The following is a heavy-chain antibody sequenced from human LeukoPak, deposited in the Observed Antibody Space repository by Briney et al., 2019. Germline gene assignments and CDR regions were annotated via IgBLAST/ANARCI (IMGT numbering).Heavy chain of an antibody. Sequence: PGGSLRLSCAASGFTFGDHYMGWVRQAPGKGLEWVGLIRNKPSSYTTEYAASVKGGFTIPRDDSKNSVYLQLNSLKTEDTAVYYCARDRYGGVDYWGQGTLVTVSS. D-gene: IGHD4-23*01. CDR3: ARDRYGGVDY. J-gene: IGHJ4*02. V-gene: IGHV3-72*01. CDR2: IRNKPSSYTT. CDR1: GFTFGDHY.